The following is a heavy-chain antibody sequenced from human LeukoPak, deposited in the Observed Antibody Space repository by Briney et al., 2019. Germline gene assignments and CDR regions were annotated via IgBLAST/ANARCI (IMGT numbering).Heavy chain of an antibody. J-gene: IGHJ6*03. CDR3: ARDYYDYVWGKDYYMDV. Sequence: PGGSLRLSCAASGFTFSSYSMNWVRQAPGKGLEWVSSISGSSSYIYYADSVKGRFTISRDNAKNSLHLQMNSLRAEDTAVYYCARDYYDYVWGKDYYMDVWGKGTTVTVSS. CDR1: GFTFSSYS. CDR2: ISGSSSYI. D-gene: IGHD3-16*01. V-gene: IGHV3-21*01.